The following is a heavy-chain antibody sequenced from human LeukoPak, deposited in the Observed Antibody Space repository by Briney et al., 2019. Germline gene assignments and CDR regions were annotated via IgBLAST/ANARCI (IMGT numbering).Heavy chain of an antibody. J-gene: IGHJ4*02. D-gene: IGHD1-26*01. CDR2: ISSSSSYI. CDR3: ARVAHLVGATDY. Sequence: GGSLRLSCAASGFTFSSYSMNWVRQAPGKGLEWVSSISSSSSYIYYADSVKGRFTISRDNAKNPLYLQMNSLRAEDTAVYYCARVAHLVGATDYWGQGTLVTVSS. V-gene: IGHV3-21*01. CDR1: GFTFSSYS.